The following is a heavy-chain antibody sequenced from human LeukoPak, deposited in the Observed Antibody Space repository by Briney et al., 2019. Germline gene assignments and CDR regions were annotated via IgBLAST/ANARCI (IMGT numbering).Heavy chain of an antibody. J-gene: IGHJ4*02. CDR2: IKQDGSEK. CDR1: GFTFSSYW. Sequence: GGSLRLSCAASGFTFSSYWMSWVRQAPGKGLEWVANIKQDGSEKYYVDSVKGRFPISRDNAKNSLYLQMNSLRAEDTAVYYCARVSRTYYYDSSGYNDYWGQGTLVTVSS. D-gene: IGHD3-22*01. CDR3: ARVSRTYYYDSSGYNDY. V-gene: IGHV3-7*01.